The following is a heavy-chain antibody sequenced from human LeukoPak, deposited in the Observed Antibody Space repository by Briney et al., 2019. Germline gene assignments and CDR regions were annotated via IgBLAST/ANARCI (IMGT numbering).Heavy chain of an antibody. Sequence: PGGSPRLSCAASGFIFSDSAMHWVRQASGKGLEWVGRIRSKANSHATAYAASVKGRFTISRDDSKNTAYLQMNSLKTEDTGVYHCTTEGYGDDYYFDYWGQGTLVTVSS. V-gene: IGHV3-73*01. D-gene: IGHD4-17*01. CDR1: GFIFSDSA. J-gene: IGHJ4*02. CDR2: IRSKANSHAT. CDR3: TTEGYGDDYYFDY.